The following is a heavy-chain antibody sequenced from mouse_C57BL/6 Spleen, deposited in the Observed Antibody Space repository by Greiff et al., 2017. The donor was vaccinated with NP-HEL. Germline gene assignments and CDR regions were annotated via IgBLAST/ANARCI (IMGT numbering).Heavy chain of an antibody. Sequence: VQLQQPGAELVKPGASVKLSCKASGYTFTSYWMQWVKQRPGQGLEWIGEIDPSDSYTNYNQKFKGKATLTVDTSSSTAYMQLSSLTSEDSAVYYCASYSGSSYYFDYWGQGTTLTVSS. J-gene: IGHJ2*01. CDR3: ASYSGSSYYFDY. CDR1: GYTFTSYW. V-gene: IGHV1-50*01. D-gene: IGHD1-1*01. CDR2: IDPSDSYT.